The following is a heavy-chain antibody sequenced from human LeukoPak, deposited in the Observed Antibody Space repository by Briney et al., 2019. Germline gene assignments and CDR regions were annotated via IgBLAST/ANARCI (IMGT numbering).Heavy chain of an antibody. CDR1: GGSFGSTSYY. CDR3: VRPIRGRDNNWFDP. CDR2: IYHTGST. Sequence: SETLSLTCIVSGGSFGSTSYYWGWIRQPPGKGLEWIANIYHTGSTYYNPSLKSRVAISVDTSANQVSLKLSSVTAADTALYYCVRPIRGRDNNWFDPWGQGILVTVSS. D-gene: IGHD5-24*01. V-gene: IGHV4-39*01. J-gene: IGHJ5*02.